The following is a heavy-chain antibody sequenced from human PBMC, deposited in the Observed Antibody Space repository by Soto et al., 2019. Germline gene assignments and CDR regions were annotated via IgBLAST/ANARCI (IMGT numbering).Heavy chain of an antibody. CDR2: IIPILGIA. J-gene: IGHJ4*02. CDR3: ARLVDTADFDY. CDR1: GGTFSSYT. V-gene: IGHV1-69*02. D-gene: IGHD5-18*01. Sequence: QVQLVQSGAEVKKPGSSVKVSCKASGGTFSSYTISWVRQAPGQGLEWMGRIIPILGIANYAQKFQGRVTXXXXXXXXXXXXXXXXXXXXDTAVYXXARLVDTADFDYWGQGTLVTVSS.